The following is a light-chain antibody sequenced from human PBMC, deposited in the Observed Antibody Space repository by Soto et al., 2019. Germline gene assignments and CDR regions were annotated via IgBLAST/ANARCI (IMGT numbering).Light chain of an antibody. J-gene: IGKJ1*01. V-gene: IGKV1-39*01. Sequence: DVQMTQSPSSLSASVGDRVTSTCRASQSISSYLNWYQQKPGKAPNLLIYGAYSLQGGVPSRFGGSGSGTDFTLTISSLQSEDFATYYCQQSYSSPRTFGQGTKVEIK. CDR3: QQSYSSPRT. CDR2: GAY. CDR1: QSISSY.